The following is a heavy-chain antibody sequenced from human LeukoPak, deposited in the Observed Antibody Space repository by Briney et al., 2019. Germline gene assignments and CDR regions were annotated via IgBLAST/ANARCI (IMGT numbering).Heavy chain of an antibody. CDR1: GFIFNNYA. Sequence: GGSLRLSCAGSGFIFNNYAMHWVRQPPGKGLEWVSGISWNSGSIDYADSVKGRFTISRDNAKNSLYLQKNSLRVEDTAFYYCAKDNRRHYTSGPNPDSLHWGQGALVTVSS. D-gene: IGHD6-19*01. CDR3: AKDNRRHYTSGPNPDSLH. V-gene: IGHV3-9*01. CDR2: ISWNSGSI. J-gene: IGHJ4*02.